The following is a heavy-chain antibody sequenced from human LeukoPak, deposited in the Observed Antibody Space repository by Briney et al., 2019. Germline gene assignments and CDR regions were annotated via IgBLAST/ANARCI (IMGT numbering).Heavy chain of an antibody. CDR2: ISSSSSYI. J-gene: IGHJ6*03. V-gene: IGHV3-21*01. D-gene: IGHD6-13*01. CDR3: ARGDSSSWYTSFYYHYYYMDV. CDR1: GFTFSSYS. Sequence: GGSLRLSCAASGFTFSSYSMNWVRQAPGKGLEWVSSISSSSSYIYYADSVKGRFTISRDNAKNSLYLQMNSLRAEDTAVYYCARGDSSSWYTSFYYHYYYMDVWGKGTTVTVSS.